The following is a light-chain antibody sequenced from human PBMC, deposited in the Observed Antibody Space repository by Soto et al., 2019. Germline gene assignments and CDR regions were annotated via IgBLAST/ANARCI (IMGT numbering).Light chain of an antibody. CDR1: QSVSSSY. J-gene: IGKJ1*01. CDR2: GAS. V-gene: IGKV3-20*01. CDR3: QQYGSSHWT. Sequence: EIVLTQSPGTLYLSPGERATLSCRASQSVSSSYLAWYQQKPGQAPRLLIYGASSRATGIPDRFSGSGSGTDFTLTISTLRPEDFAVYYCQQYGSSHWTFGEGTKVEI.